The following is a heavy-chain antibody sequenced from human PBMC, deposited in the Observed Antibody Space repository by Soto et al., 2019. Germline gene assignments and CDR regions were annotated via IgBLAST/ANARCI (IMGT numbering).Heavy chain of an antibody. Sequence: QVQLQESGPGRVKPSETLSLTSTASGGSISSYYWSWIRQPPGKGLEWIGYIYYSGSTNYNPYMKSRVTRSVDTSKNKFSLKLSSVAAADTPVYYCVGGTGSYYNYFDDWGQGTLVTVSS. V-gene: IGHV4-59*01. CDR3: VGGTGSYYNYFDD. CDR1: GGSISSYY. CDR2: IYYSGST. D-gene: IGHD3-10*01. J-gene: IGHJ4*02.